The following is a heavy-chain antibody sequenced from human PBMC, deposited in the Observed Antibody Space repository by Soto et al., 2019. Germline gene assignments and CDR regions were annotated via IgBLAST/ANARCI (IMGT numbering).Heavy chain of an antibody. D-gene: IGHD5-12*01. V-gene: IGHV1-3*04. CDR3: ARAISGYVS. CDR1: GITYTTYA. CDR2: INTGNGNT. J-gene: IGHJ5*02. Sequence: VKVSCKASGITYTTYAIHWVRQAPGQGLEWMGWINTGNGNTRYSQRFQGRVTLTTDTSASTAYMDVSSLTSEDTAVYYCARAISGYVSWGQGTLVTVSS.